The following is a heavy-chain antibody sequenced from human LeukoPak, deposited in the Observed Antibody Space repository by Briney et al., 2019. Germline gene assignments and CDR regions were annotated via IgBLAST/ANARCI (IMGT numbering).Heavy chain of an antibody. V-gene: IGHV4-59*01. Sequence: PSETLSLTCAVSGGSISSYYWSWIRQPPGKGLEWIGYIYYSGSTHYNPSLKSRVTISVDTSKNQFSLKLSSVTAADTAIYYCARDASRIQLWPLWGQGTLVTVSS. CDR2: IYYSGST. J-gene: IGHJ4*02. D-gene: IGHD5-18*01. CDR3: ARDASRIQLWPL. CDR1: GGSISSYY.